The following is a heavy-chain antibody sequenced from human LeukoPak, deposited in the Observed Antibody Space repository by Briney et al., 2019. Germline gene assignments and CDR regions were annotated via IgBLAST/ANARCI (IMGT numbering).Heavy chain of an antibody. V-gene: IGHV1-18*01. CDR3: ARDLGYYDSSGYYFPRNDAFDI. Sequence: ASVKVSCKVSGYTLTELSMHWVRQAPGQGLEWMGWISAYNGNTNYAQKLQGRVTMTTDTSTSTAYMELRSLRSDDTAVYYCARDLGYYDSSGYYFPRNDAFDIWGQGTMVTVSS. D-gene: IGHD3-22*01. CDR2: ISAYNGNT. CDR1: GYTLTELS. J-gene: IGHJ3*02.